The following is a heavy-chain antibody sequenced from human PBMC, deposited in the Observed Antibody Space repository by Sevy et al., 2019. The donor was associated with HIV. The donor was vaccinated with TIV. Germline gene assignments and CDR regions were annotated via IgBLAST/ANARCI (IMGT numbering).Heavy chain of an antibody. CDR2: MYHRGTT. V-gene: IGHV4-4*02. Sequence: SETLSLTCSVSGDSISSSHWWSWARQTPGKGLEWIGDMYHRGTTNYNPSLKSRVIISVDKSKNQFSLKLTSVTAADTAVYYCAAAAGTDVLGYYFGSWGQGTQVTVSS. D-gene: IGHD6-25*01. J-gene: IGHJ4*02. CDR1: GDSISSSHW. CDR3: AAAAGTDVLGYYFGS.